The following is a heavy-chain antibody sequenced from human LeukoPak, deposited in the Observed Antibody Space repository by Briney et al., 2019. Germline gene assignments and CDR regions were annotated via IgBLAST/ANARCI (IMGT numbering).Heavy chain of an antibody. CDR3: ARWVSVVVVPAAFDY. V-gene: IGHV1-2*06. CDR2: INPNSGGT. J-gene: IGHJ4*02. D-gene: IGHD2-2*01. Sequence: ASVKVSCKASGYTFTGYYMHWVRQAPGQGLKWMGRINPNSGGTNYAQKFQGRVTMTRDTSISTAYMELSRLRSDDTAVYYCARWVSVVVVPAAFDYWGQGTLVTVSS. CDR1: GYTFTGYY.